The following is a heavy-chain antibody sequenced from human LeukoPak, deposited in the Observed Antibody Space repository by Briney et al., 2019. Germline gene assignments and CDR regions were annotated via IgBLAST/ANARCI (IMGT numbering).Heavy chain of an antibody. Sequence: PGGSLRLSCAASGFTFSTYALSWVRQAPGKGLEWVSAVSGSGGSTFYADSVKGRFTISRDNSKNTLYLQMNSLRAEDTAVYYCAKGEPGSSRWYGYFGYWGQGTLVTVSS. D-gene: IGHD6-13*01. V-gene: IGHV3-23*01. CDR1: GFTFSTYA. CDR2: VSGSGGST. CDR3: AKGEPGSSRWYGYFGY. J-gene: IGHJ4*02.